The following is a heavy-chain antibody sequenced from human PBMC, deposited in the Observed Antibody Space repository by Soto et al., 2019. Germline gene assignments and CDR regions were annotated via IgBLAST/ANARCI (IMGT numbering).Heavy chain of an antibody. CDR2: IYYSGST. CDR3: ARAASVGVWSGERLGWFDP. CDR1: GGSISSGGYY. D-gene: IGHD3-10*01. V-gene: IGHV4-31*03. Sequence: QVQLQESGPGLVKPSQTLSLPCTVSGGSISSGGYYWSWIRQHPGKGLEWIGYIYYSGSTYYNPSLKSRVTISLDTYKNQFSLKLSSVTAADTAVYYCARAASVGVWSGERLGWFDPWGQGTLVTVSS. J-gene: IGHJ5*02.